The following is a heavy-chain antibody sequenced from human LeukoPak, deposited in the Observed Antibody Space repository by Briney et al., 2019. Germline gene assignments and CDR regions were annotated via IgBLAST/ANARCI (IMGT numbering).Heavy chain of an antibody. Sequence: PGGSLRLSCAASGFTFSSYSMNWVRQALGKGLEWVSYISSSSSTIYYADSVKGRFTISRDNAKNSLYLQMNSLRAEDTAVYYCASCSGGSCLDYWGQGTLVTVSS. CDR3: ASCSGGSCLDY. J-gene: IGHJ4*02. D-gene: IGHD2-15*01. V-gene: IGHV3-48*01. CDR1: GFTFSSYS. CDR2: ISSSSSTI.